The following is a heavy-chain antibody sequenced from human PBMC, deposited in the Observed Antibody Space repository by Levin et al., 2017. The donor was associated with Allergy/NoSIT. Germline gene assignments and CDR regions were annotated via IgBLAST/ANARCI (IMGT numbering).Heavy chain of an antibody. Sequence: GESLKISCKGSGYSFNTYWIVWVRQMPGQGLECVGIIYPGDSDTTYTPSFQGQVTMSADKSINTAYLHWSSLKAPHTAMSYCARRAARGWPHGVDDWGEGRVVAISS. J-gene: IGHJ3*01. CDR2: IYPGDSDT. D-gene: IGHD2-15*01. CDR1: GYSFNTYW. CDR3: ARRAARGWPHGVDD. V-gene: IGHV5-51*01.